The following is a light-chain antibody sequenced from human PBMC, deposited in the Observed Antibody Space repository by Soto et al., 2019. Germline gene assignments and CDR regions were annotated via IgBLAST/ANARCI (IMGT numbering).Light chain of an antibody. CDR2: EVS. CDR1: SSDVGAYNY. CDR3: SSYTSNSTLV. J-gene: IGLJ3*02. Sequence: QSALTQPASVSGSPGQSITISCTGTSSDVGAYNYVSWYQQHLDKAPKLMIFEVSDRPSGVSNRFSGSNSGNTASLTISGLQAEDEADYFCSSYTSNSTLVFGGGTKLTVL. V-gene: IGLV2-14*01.